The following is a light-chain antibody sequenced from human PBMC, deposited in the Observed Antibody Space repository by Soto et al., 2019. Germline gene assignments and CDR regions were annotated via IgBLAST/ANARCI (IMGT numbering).Light chain of an antibody. J-gene: IGKJ5*01. CDR1: QSVSSY. V-gene: IGKV3-11*01. CDR3: QQYDQWPIT. Sequence: EIVLTQPPATLSLSPGERATLSCRASQSVSSYLAWYQQKPGQAPRLLIYDASNRATGIPARFSGSGSGTEFTLSISRLEPEDFAVYYCQQYDQWPITFGQGTRLEIK. CDR2: DAS.